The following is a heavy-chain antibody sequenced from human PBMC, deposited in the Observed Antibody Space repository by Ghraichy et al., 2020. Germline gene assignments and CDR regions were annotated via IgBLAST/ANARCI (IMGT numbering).Heavy chain of an antibody. CDR2: ISGSGGST. CDR3: AKEGGYSSSWYPHFDY. CDR1: GFAFSTYV. J-gene: IGHJ4*02. V-gene: IGHV3-23*01. D-gene: IGHD6-13*01. Sequence: LSLTCAASGFAFSTYVMSWVRQAPGKGLEWVSGISGSGGSTYYADSVKGRFTISRDNSKNTLYLHINSLRAEDTALYFCAKEGGYSSSWYPHFDYWGQGTLVTVSS.